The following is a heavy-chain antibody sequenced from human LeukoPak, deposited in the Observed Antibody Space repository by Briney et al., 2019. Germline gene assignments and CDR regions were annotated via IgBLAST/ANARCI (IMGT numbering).Heavy chain of an antibody. V-gene: IGHV3-23*01. J-gene: IGHJ3*02. D-gene: IGHD2-2*01. CDR2: ISGSGGST. CDR1: GFSFSSYV. Sequence: QTGGSLRLSCAASGFSFSSYVMSWVRQAPGKGLEWVSAISGSGGSTYFADSVKGRFTISRDNSKNTLYLQMNSLSAEDTAIYYCARGLGSSTSRHTFDIWAKGQWSPSLQ. CDR3: ARGLGSSTSRHTFDI.